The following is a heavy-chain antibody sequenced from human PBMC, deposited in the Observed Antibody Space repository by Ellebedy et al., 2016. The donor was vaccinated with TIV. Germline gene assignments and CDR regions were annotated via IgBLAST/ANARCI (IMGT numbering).Heavy chain of an antibody. Sequence: GESLKISCAASGFTFNSYAMSWVRQAPGKGLEWVSTISGSGGSTHYTDSVKGRFTISRDNSKNTLYLQMNSLRAEDTAVYYCAKGRSGTYIHHAFDYWGQGTLVTVSS. J-gene: IGHJ4*02. V-gene: IGHV3-23*01. CDR3: AKGRSGTYIHHAFDY. CDR1: GFTFNSYA. CDR2: ISGSGGST. D-gene: IGHD1-14*01.